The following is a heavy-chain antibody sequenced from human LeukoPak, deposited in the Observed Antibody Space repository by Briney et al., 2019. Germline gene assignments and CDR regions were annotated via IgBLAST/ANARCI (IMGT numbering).Heavy chain of an antibody. J-gene: IGHJ6*02. CDR1: GGSFSGYY. Sequence: SETLSLTCAVYGGSFSGYYWSWIRQPPGKGLGWIGYIYYSGTTNYNPSLKSRVTISVDMSKNQFPLKLSSVTAADTAVYYCARTFSGSYYYYGMDVWGQGTTVTVSS. CDR3: ARTFSGSYYYYGMDV. D-gene: IGHD1-26*01. CDR2: IYYSGTT. V-gene: IGHV4-59*01.